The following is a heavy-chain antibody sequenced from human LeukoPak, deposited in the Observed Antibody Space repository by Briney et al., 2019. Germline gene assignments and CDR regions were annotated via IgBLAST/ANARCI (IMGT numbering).Heavy chain of an antibody. CDR1: GFTFSSYS. CDR3: ARVMRLGDAFDY. Sequence: GGSLRLSCAASGFTFSSYSMNWVRQAPGKGLEWVSSISSSSSYIYYADSVKGRFTISRDNAKNSLYLQMNSLRAEDTAVYYCARVMRLGDAFDYWGQGTLDTVSS. D-gene: IGHD3-16*01. J-gene: IGHJ4*02. V-gene: IGHV3-21*01. CDR2: ISSSSSYI.